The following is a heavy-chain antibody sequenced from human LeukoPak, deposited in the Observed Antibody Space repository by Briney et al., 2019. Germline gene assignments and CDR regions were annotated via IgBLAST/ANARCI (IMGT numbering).Heavy chain of an antibody. V-gene: IGHV1-18*01. CDR1: GYTFTSYG. J-gene: IGHJ6*03. CDR3: ARAYSSSWYLTGYYYYYMDV. CDR2: ISAYNGNT. Sequence: GASVKVSCKASGYTFTSYGISWVRQAPGQGLEWMGWISAYNGNTNYAQKLQGRVTMTTDTSTSTAYMELRSLRSDDTAVYYCARAYSSSWYLTGYYYYYMDVWGKGTTVTVSS. D-gene: IGHD6-13*01.